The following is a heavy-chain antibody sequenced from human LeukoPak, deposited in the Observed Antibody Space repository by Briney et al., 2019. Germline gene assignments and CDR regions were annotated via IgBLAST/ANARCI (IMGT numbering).Heavy chain of an antibody. V-gene: IGHV1-8*01. CDR1: GCTFTSYD. Sequence: ASVKVSCKASGCTFTSYDINWVRQATGQGLEWMGWMNPNSGNTGYAQKFQGRVTMTRNTSISTAYMELSSLRSEDTAVYYCARGHQLYRLVRFGEYWFDPWGQGTLVTVSS. CDR3: ARGHQLYRLVRFGEYWFDP. D-gene: IGHD6-19*01. CDR2: MNPNSGNT. J-gene: IGHJ5*02.